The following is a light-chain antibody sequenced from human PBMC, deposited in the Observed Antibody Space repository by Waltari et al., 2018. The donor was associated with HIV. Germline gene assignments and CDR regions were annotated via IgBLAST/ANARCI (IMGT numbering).Light chain of an antibody. J-gene: IGKJ4*01. CDR2: DAS. CDR1: QSVSSY. Sequence: EIVLTQSPATLSLSPGERAPLSCRASQSVSSYLAWYQQKPGQAPRLLIYDASNRATGIPARFSGSGSGTDFTLTISSLEPEDFAVYYCQQRSNWPPGSTFGGGTKVEIK. V-gene: IGKV3-11*01. CDR3: QQRSNWPPGST.